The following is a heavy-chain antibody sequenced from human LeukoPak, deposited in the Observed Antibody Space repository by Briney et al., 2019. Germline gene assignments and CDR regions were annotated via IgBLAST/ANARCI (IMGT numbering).Heavy chain of an antibody. D-gene: IGHD6-6*01. CDR1: GFTFSSYN. Sequence: GGSLRLSCAASGFTFSSYNMNWVRQVPGKGLEWVSSISSSGSYIYYSDSVKGRFTISRDNAKNSLYLQMNSLRAEDTAVYFCARELVGWNYFYYYYMDVWGKGTTVTGSS. CDR2: ISSSGSYI. J-gene: IGHJ6*03. CDR3: ARELVGWNYFYYYYMDV. V-gene: IGHV3-21*01.